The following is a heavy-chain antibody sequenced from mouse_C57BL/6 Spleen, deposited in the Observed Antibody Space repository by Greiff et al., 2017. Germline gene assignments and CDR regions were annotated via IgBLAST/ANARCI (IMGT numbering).Heavy chain of an antibody. Sequence: VKLQQPGAELVMPGASVKLSCKASGYTFTSYWMHWVKQRPGQGLEWIGEIDPSDSYTNYNQKFKGKSTLTVDKSSSTAYMQLSSLTSEDSAVYYGARGGYDGYHYFDYWGQGTTLTVSS. D-gene: IGHD2-3*01. CDR1: GYTFTSYW. CDR3: ARGGYDGYHYFDY. J-gene: IGHJ2*01. V-gene: IGHV1-69*01. CDR2: IDPSDSYT.